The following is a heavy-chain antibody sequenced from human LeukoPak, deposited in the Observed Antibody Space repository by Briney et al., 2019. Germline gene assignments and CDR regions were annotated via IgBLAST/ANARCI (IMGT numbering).Heavy chain of an antibody. D-gene: IGHD6-13*01. V-gene: IGHV4-39*01. CDR3: ALLVAAPAYFDY. J-gene: IGHJ4*02. CDR2: IYYSGNT. CDR1: GGSISSNSDC. Sequence: SETLSLTCTVSGGSISSNSDCWGWIRQPPGKGLEWIGSIYYSGNTYYNSTLKSRVTISIDTSKNQFSLKLTSVTAADTAVYYCALLVAAPAYFDYWGQGTLVTVSS.